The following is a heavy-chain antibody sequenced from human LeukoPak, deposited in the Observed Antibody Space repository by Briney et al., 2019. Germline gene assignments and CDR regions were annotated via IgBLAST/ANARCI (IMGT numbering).Heavy chain of an antibody. Sequence: SETLSLTCTVSGGSISSYYWSWIRQPAGKGLEWIGHIYTSGSTNYNPSLKSRVTISVDTSKNQFSLKLSSVAAADTAVYYCARAWRWSYYDSSGYYHDAFDIWGQGTMVTVSS. V-gene: IGHV4-4*07. D-gene: IGHD3-22*01. CDR2: IYTSGST. CDR3: ARAWRWSYYDSSGYYHDAFDI. CDR1: GGSISSYY. J-gene: IGHJ3*02.